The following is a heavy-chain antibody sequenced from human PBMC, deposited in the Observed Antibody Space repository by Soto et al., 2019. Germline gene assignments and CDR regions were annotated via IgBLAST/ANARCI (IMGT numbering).Heavy chain of an antibody. Sequence: QVQLVESGGGVVQPGRSLRLSCAASGFTFSSYGMHWVRQAPGKGLEWVAVISYDGSNKYYADSVKGRFTISRDNSKNTLYLQMNSLRAEDTAVYYCANLYYDFWSGYSRDAFDIWGQGTMVTVSS. CDR1: GFTFSSYG. CDR2: ISYDGSNK. CDR3: ANLYYDFWSGYSRDAFDI. D-gene: IGHD3-3*01. J-gene: IGHJ3*02. V-gene: IGHV3-30*18.